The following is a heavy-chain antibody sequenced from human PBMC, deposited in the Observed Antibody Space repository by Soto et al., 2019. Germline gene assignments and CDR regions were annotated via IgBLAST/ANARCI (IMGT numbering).Heavy chain of an antibody. V-gene: IGHV5-10-1*01. Sequence: PXESLTISRKGSGYSFTSYLLIWVRQMPGKGLDWMGSIDPSDSYTNYSPSFQGHVTISADKSISNAYLQWSSLKASDTAMYYCARGAHTILGGMDVWGQGTTVTVSS. CDR2: IDPSDSYT. CDR3: ARGAHTILGGMDV. J-gene: IGHJ6*02. CDR1: GYSFTSYL. D-gene: IGHD3-3*01.